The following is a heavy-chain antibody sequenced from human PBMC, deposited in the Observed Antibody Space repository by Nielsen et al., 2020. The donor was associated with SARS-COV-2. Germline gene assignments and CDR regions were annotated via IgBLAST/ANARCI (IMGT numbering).Heavy chain of an antibody. Sequence: SLKISCAASGFTFDDYAMHWVRQAPGKGLEWVSGISWNSGSIGYADSVKGRFTISRDNAKNSLYLQMNSLRAEDTAVYYCARVLDYYGFDVWGQGTTVTVSS. J-gene: IGHJ6*02. CDR2: ISWNSGSI. CDR1: GFTFDDYA. CDR3: ARVLDYYGFDV. V-gene: IGHV3-9*01.